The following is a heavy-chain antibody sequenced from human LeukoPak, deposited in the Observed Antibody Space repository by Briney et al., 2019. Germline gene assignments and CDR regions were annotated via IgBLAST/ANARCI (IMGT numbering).Heavy chain of an antibody. CDR1: GGSISSGGYY. J-gene: IGHJ4*02. CDR3: ARDYGGNSGLCDY. CDR2: IYYSGST. D-gene: IGHD4-23*01. V-gene: IGHV4-31*03. Sequence: SETLSLTCTVSGGSISSGGYYWSWIRQHPGKGLEWIGYIYYSGSTYYNPSLKSRVTISVDTSKNQFSLKLSSETAADTAVYYCARDYGGNSGLCDYWGQGTLVTVSS.